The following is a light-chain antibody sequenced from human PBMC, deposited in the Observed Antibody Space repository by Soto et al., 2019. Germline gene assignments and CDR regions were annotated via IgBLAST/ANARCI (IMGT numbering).Light chain of an antibody. CDR1: SSDVGSYNL. CDR2: EGS. CDR3: CSYVGSRV. V-gene: IGLV2-23*01. J-gene: IGLJ3*02. Sequence: QSALTQPASVSGSPGQSITISCTGTSSDVGSYNLVSWYQQHPGKDPKLMIYEGSKRPSGVSNRFSGSKSANTASLTISGLQAEDEADYYCCSYVGSRVFGGGTQLTVL.